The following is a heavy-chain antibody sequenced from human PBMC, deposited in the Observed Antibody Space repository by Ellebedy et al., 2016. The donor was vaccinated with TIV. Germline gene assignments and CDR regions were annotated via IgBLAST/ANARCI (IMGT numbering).Heavy chain of an antibody. CDR3: ARQGWNSFRFNYYYYGMDV. CDR1: GGSFSGYY. V-gene: IGHV4-34*01. D-gene: IGHD1-7*01. CDR2: INHSGST. J-gene: IGHJ6*02. Sequence: MPSETLSLTCTVYGGSFSGYYWSWIRQPPGKGLEWIGEINHSGSTNYNPSLQSRVTISVATSKNQFSLKLSSVTAADTAVFYCARQGWNSFRFNYYYYGMDVWGQGTTVTVSS.